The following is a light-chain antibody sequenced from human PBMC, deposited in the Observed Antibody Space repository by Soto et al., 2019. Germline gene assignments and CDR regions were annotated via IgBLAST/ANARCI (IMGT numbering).Light chain of an antibody. CDR2: AAS. J-gene: IGKJ1*01. CDR1: QGISSY. Sequence: AIRMTQSPSSLSASTGDRVTITCRASQGISSYLAWYQQKPGKAPKLLVYAASTLQSGVQSRFSGSGSGTDFTLTRSCLQFEDFATYYCQQYYTYPRAFGQGTKVEIK. V-gene: IGKV1-8*01. CDR3: QQYYTYPRA.